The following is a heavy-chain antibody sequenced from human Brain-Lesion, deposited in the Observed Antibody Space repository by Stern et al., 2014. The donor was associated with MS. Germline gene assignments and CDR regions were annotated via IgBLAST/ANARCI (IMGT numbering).Heavy chain of an antibody. CDR1: GGSISSGGYY. J-gene: IGHJ6*02. CDR3: ARGRVVPGFQYYATDV. V-gene: IGHV4-61*02. CDR2: IFNSGST. D-gene: IGHD2-2*01. Sequence: QVQLQESGPGLVKPSQTLSLSCTVSGGSISSGGYYWSWIRQPAGKGLEWIGRIFNSGSTSYNPSLKSRVTISIDPSKNHFSLRLNSMTAADTAVYYCARGRVVPGFQYYATDVWGQGTTVIVSS.